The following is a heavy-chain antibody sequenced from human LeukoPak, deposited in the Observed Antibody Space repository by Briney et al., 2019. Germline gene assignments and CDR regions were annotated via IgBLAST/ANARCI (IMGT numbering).Heavy chain of an antibody. D-gene: IGHD5-12*01. J-gene: IGHJ6*03. CDR2: ISGSGGST. V-gene: IGHV3-23*01. CDR1: GFTFSSYA. CDR3: AKEVIVATGWTTTGYMDV. Sequence: PGGSLRLSCAASGFTFSSYAMSWVRQAPGKGLEWVSAISGSGGSTYYADSVKGRFTISRDNSKNTLYLQMNSLRAEDTAVYYCAKEVIVATGWTTTGYMDVWGKGTTVTVSS.